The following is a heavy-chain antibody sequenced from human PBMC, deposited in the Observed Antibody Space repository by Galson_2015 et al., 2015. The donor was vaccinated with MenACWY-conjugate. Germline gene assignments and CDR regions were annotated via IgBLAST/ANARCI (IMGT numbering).Heavy chain of an antibody. D-gene: IGHD6-13*01. Sequence: SLRLSCAASGFTFSSYSMNWVRQTPGKGLEWVACIEGSGNDKSYADSVKGRFTISRDNAKNSLYLQMNSLRVEDTAVYYCARTAGSVASWGQGTLVTVSS. CDR2: IEGSGNDK. V-gene: IGHV3-21*06. CDR1: GFTFSSYS. CDR3: ARTAGSVAS. J-gene: IGHJ5*02.